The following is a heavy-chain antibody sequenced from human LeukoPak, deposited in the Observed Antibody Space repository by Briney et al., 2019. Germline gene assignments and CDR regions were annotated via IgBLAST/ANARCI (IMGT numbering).Heavy chain of an antibody. J-gene: IGHJ4*02. CDR1: GFTFSSYA. V-gene: IGHV3-23*01. CDR3: ANFPSYYNFWSGADY. Sequence: GGSLRLSCAASGFTFSSYAMSWVRQAPGKGLEWVSAISGSGGSTYYADSVKGRFTISRDNSKNTLYLQMNSLRAEDTAVYYCANFPSYYNFWSGADYWGQGTLVTVSS. D-gene: IGHD3-3*01. CDR2: ISGSGGST.